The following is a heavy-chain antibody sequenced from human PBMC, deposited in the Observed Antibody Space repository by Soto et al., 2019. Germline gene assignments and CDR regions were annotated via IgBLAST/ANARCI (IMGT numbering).Heavy chain of an antibody. Sequence: QVHLVQSGAEVKKPGASVKVSCTASGYTFTNFGISWLRQAPGQGLEWMGWISAYNGNTNYAQKFQGRFTMTTDTSTSTSYMGPRSLRYDDKAVYYCARWGTPIDYWGQGTLVTVSS. D-gene: IGHD3-16*01. CDR1: GYTFTNFG. CDR3: ARWGTPIDY. V-gene: IGHV1-18*01. J-gene: IGHJ4*02. CDR2: ISAYNGNT.